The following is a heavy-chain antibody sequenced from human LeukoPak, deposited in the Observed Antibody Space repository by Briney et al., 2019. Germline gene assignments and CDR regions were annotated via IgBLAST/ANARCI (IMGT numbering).Heavy chain of an antibody. J-gene: IGHJ4*02. V-gene: IGHV3-74*01. D-gene: IGHD3-16*01. Sequence: PGGSLRLSCAASGFIFSDYWMHWVRQGPGKGLVWVSRIKSDGSSTSYADSVKGRFTISRDNPKNTVYVHMNSLRDEDTAVYYCARGGRYAYFLDYWGQGTLVTVSS. CDR2: IKSDGSST. CDR1: GFIFSDYW. CDR3: ARGGRYAYFLDY.